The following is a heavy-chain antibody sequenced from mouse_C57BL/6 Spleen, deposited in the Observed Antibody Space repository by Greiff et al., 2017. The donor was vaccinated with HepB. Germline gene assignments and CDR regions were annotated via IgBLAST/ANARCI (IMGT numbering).Heavy chain of an antibody. V-gene: IGHV5-17*01. J-gene: IGHJ1*03. Sequence: EVQLVESGGGLVKPGGSLKLSCAASGFTFSDYGMHWVRQAPEKGLEWVAYISSGSSTIYYADTVKGRFTISRDNAKNTLFLQMTSLRSEDAAMYYCGRGPPPGYFDVWGTGTTVTVSS. CDR1: GFTFSDYG. CDR3: GRGPPPGYFDV. CDR2: ISSGSSTI.